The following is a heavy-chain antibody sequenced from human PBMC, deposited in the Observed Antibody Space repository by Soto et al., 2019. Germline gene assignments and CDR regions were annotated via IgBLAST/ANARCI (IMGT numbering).Heavy chain of an antibody. CDR3: ATGGHNDGYNFYPGMDV. CDR1: GGIFTNNA. V-gene: IGHV1-69*01. Sequence: QVQVVQSGAEVKKPGSSVKVSCKVSGGIFTNNAISWVRQAPGQGLEWLGGVIPLFDTAYYAPIFRGRLRISADGATTTAYMELSGLTSADTAVYFCATGGHNDGYNFYPGMDVWGQGTTVTVS. CDR2: VIPLFDTA. J-gene: IGHJ6*02. D-gene: IGHD5-18*01.